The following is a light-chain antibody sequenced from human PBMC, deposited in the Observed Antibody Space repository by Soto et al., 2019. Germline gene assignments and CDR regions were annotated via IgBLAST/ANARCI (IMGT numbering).Light chain of an antibody. CDR2: DAS. J-gene: IGKJ4*01. CDR1: QAIFNY. V-gene: IGKV3-20*01. CDR3: QQFSSYPLT. Sequence: LTQSPIFLSASVGDRVTISCRASQAIFNYLAWYQQKPGQAPRLLIYDASSRATGIPDRFSGGGSGTDFTLTISRLEPEDFAVYYCQQFSSYPLTFGGGTKVEIK.